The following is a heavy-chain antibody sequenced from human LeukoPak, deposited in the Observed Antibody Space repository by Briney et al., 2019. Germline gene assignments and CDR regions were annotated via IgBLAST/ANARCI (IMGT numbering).Heavy chain of an antibody. D-gene: IGHD1-7*01. Sequence: SETLSLTCTVSGGSISSYYWSWIRQPPGKGLEWIGYIYYSGSTNYNPSLKSRVTISVDTSKNQFSLKLSSVTAADTAVNYCARMGPKTTAAFDIWGQGTMVTVSS. J-gene: IGHJ3*02. V-gene: IGHV4-59*01. CDR3: ARMGPKTTAAFDI. CDR1: GGSISSYY. CDR2: IYYSGST.